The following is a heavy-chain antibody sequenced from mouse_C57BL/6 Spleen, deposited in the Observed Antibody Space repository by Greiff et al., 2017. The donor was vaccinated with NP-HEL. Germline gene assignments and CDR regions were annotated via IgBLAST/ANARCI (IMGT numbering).Heavy chain of an antibody. CDR3: AREGGITTGWYFDV. J-gene: IGHJ1*03. D-gene: IGHD1-2*01. V-gene: IGHV1-55*01. CDR2: IYPGSGST. CDR1: GYTFTSYW. Sequence: VQLQQPGAELVKPGASVKMSCKASGYTFTSYWITWVKQRPGQGLEWIGDIYPGSGSTNYNEKFKSKATLTVDTSSSTAYMQLSSLTSEDSAVYYCAREGGITTGWYFDVWGTGTTVTVSS.